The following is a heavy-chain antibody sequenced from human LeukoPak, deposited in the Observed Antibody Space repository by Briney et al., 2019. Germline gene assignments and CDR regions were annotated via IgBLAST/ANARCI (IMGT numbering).Heavy chain of an antibody. CDR2: ISYDGSNK. Sequence: GGSLRLSCAASGFTFSSYAMHWVRQAPGKGLEWVAVISYDGSNKYYADSVKGRFTISRDNSKNTLYLQMNSLRAEDTAVYYCARVGIRVDTAMDYDWGYFDYWGQGTLVTVSS. CDR1: GFTFSSYA. V-gene: IGHV3-30*04. D-gene: IGHD5-18*01. CDR3: ARVGIRVDTAMDYDWGYFDY. J-gene: IGHJ4*02.